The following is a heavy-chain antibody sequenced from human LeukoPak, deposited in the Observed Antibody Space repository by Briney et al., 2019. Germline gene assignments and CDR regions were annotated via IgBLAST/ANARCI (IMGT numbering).Heavy chain of an antibody. J-gene: IGHJ4*02. D-gene: IGHD5-12*01. CDR1: GFTFSSRS. CDR3: ARAMQVAWFDY. CDR2: ISSSSTSI. Sequence: GGSLRLSCAASGFTFSSRSMNWVRQAPGKGLEWVSSISSSSTSIYYADSVKGRFTISRDNSKNTLYLQMNSLRAEDTAVYYCARAMQVAWFDYWGQGTLVTVSS. V-gene: IGHV3-21*01.